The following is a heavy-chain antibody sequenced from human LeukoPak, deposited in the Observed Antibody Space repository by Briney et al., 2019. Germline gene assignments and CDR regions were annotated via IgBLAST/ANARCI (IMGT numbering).Heavy chain of an antibody. CDR1: GFIFSSSV. CDR2: INSRSGTT. CDR3: AKGSAGAGSYRPFDY. J-gene: IGHJ4*02. V-gene: IGHV3-23*01. Sequence: PGGSLRLSCAASGFIFSSSVMSWVRQAPGKGLEWVSAINSRSGTTYAELVKGRFTISRDNSKNTPYLQMNTLRAEDTAIYYCAKGSAGAGSYRPFDYWGQGTLVTVSS. D-gene: IGHD3-10*01.